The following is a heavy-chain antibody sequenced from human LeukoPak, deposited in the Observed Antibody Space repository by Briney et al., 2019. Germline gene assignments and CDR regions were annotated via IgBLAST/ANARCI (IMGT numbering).Heavy chain of an antibody. CDR2: VSTSGATT. D-gene: IGHD6-13*01. Sequence: GGSLRRSCAASGFTFSSHAMNWVRQAPGKGLVWVSTVSTSGATTYYADSVRGRFTISRDNFKDTVYLQMNSLRAEDTAVYYCAKDAGEGSGWYYFDYWGQGTLVTVSS. J-gene: IGHJ4*02. CDR1: GFTFSSHA. V-gene: IGHV3-23*01. CDR3: AKDAGEGSGWYYFDY.